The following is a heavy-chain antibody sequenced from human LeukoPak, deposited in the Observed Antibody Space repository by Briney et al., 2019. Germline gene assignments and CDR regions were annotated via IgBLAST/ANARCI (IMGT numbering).Heavy chain of an antibody. J-gene: IGHJ4*02. Sequence: GGSLRLSCVVSGFTFNRCWMNWVRQAPGKGLEWVAHINPDGRDTYYVDSVKGRFTISRDNSKNTLYLQMNSLRAEDTAVYYCAAESRWLLVDYWGQGTLVTVSS. CDR3: AAESRWLLVDY. D-gene: IGHD5-24*01. CDR1: GFTFNRCW. CDR2: INPDGRDT. V-gene: IGHV3-7*01.